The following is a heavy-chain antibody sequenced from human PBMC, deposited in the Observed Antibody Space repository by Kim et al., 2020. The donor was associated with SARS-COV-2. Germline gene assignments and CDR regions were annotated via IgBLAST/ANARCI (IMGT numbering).Heavy chain of an antibody. Sequence: SETLSLTCTVSGDSISTYYWSWIRQPPGKGLEWIGYIYYSGSTNYTPSLKSRVNMSVDTSKNQFSLKLSSVTAADTAVYYCARTYSSAWGAYYYGMDVWGQGTTVTVSS. J-gene: IGHJ6*02. CDR3: ARTYSSAWGAYYYGMDV. CDR2: IYYSGST. CDR1: GDSISTYY. V-gene: IGHV4-59*13. D-gene: IGHD6-19*01.